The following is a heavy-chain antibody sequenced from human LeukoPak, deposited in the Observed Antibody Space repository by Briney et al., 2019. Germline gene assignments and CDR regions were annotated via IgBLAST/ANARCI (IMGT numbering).Heavy chain of an antibody. CDR2: IFYSGST. Sequence: SETLSLTCTVSGGSISNYYWSWIRQPPGKGLEWIGYIFYSGSTNYNPSLKSRVTISIDTSKNQFSLKLSSVTAADTAVYYCARDMAAAGWYYYYYMDVWGKGTTVTVSS. CDR1: GGSISNYY. D-gene: IGHD6-13*01. J-gene: IGHJ6*03. CDR3: ARDMAAAGWYYYYYMDV. V-gene: IGHV4-59*12.